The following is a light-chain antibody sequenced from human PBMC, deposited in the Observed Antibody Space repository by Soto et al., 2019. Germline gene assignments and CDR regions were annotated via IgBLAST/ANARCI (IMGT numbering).Light chain of an antibody. Sequence: EIVLTQSPATLSLSPGERATLSCGASQSVSSSYLAWYQQKPGLAPTLLIYDASSRATGIPDRFSGSGSGTDFTLTISRLEPEDFAVHYCQQYSSSPYTFGQGTKLEI. V-gene: IGKV3D-20*01. CDR1: QSVSSSY. CDR2: DAS. J-gene: IGKJ2*01. CDR3: QQYSSSPYT.